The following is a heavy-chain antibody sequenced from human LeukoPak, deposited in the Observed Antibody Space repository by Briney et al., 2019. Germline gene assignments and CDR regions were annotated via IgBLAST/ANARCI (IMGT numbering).Heavy chain of an antibody. D-gene: IGHD3-22*01. CDR3: ARLDGGAGRYYYDSSGYPDWFDP. V-gene: IGHV4-59*01. Sequence: SETLSLTCTVSGGSISSYYWSWIRQPPGKGLEWIGYIYYSGSTNYNPSLKSRVTISVDTSKNQFSLKLSSVTAADTAVYYCARLDGGAGRYYYDSSGYPDWFDPWGQGTLVTVSS. CDR1: GGSISSYY. J-gene: IGHJ5*02. CDR2: IYYSGST.